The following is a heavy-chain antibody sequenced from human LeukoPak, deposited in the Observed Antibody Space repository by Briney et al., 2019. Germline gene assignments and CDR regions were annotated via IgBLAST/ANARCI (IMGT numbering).Heavy chain of an antibody. D-gene: IGHD2-2*01. Sequence: PGGSLRLSCAASGFTFDDCGMSWVRQAPGKGLEWVSGINWNGGSTGYADSVKGRFTISRDNAKNSPYLQMNSLRADDTALYSCAKESRCSSTSFYNKPIRKDYYYYYMDVWGKETTVTVSS. CDR3: AKESRCSSTSFYNKPIRKDYYYYYMDV. CDR1: GFTFDDCG. J-gene: IGHJ6*03. CDR2: INWNGGST. V-gene: IGHV3-20*04.